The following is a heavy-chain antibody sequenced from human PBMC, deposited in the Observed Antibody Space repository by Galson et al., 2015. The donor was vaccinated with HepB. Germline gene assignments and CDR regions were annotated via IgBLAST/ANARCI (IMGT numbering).Heavy chain of an antibody. CDR1: GFTFSNAW. Sequence: SLRLSCAASGFTFSNAWMSWVRQAPGKGLEWVGRIKSKTDGGTTDYAAPVKGRFTISRDDSKNTLYLQMNSLKTEDTAVYYCTTLLLRIRSDYWGQGTLVTVSS. J-gene: IGHJ4*02. D-gene: IGHD2-15*01. CDR3: TTLLLRIRSDY. CDR2: IKSKTDGGTT. V-gene: IGHV3-15*01.